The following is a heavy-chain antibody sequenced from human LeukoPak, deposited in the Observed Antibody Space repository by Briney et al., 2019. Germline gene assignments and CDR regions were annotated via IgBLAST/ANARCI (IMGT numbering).Heavy chain of an antibody. Sequence: ASVKVSCKASGYTFTGYYVHWVRQAPGQGLEWMGWIVPNTGGTNYAQKFQGRVTMTRDTSISTAYMELTNLGSDDTAVYFCARSLIIPTAVTNWLDPWGPGTLVTVSS. CDR2: IVPNTGGT. D-gene: IGHD2-2*01. CDR3: ARSLIIPTAVTNWLDP. V-gene: IGHV1-2*02. CDR1: GYTFTGYY. J-gene: IGHJ5*02.